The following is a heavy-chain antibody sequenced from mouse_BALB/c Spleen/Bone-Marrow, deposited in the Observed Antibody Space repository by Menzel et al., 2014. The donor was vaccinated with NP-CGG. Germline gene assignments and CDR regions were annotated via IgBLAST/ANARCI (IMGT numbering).Heavy chain of an antibody. Sequence: EVKVVESGGGLVKSGGSLKLSCAASGFTFNSYGMSWVRQTPEKRLEWVATLSGGGSSTFYPATVKGRFTISRDNAKNNLYLQLSSLRSEDTALYYCARHAYYDQAEVSFVYWGQGTLVTVSA. V-gene: IGHV5-9-2*01. CDR3: ARHAYYDQAEVSFVY. CDR2: LSGGGSST. CDR1: GFTFNSYG. J-gene: IGHJ3*01. D-gene: IGHD2-4*01.